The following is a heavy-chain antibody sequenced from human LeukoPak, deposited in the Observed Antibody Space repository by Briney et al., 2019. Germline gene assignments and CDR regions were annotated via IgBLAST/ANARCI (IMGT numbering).Heavy chain of an antibody. CDR1: GSTFTSYG. D-gene: IGHD3-16*01. CDR2: ISAYNGNT. CDR3: ARPIAGDYAMDV. J-gene: IGHJ6*03. V-gene: IGHV1-18*01. Sequence: ASVKVSCKASGSTFTSYGISWVRQAPGQGLEWMGWISAYNGNTNYAQKLQGRVTMTTDTSTSTAYMELRSLRSDDTAVYYCARPIAGDYAMDVWGKGTTVTVSS.